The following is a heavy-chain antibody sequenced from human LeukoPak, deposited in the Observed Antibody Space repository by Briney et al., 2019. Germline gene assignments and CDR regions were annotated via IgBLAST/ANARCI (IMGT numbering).Heavy chain of an antibody. D-gene: IGHD4-23*01. J-gene: IGHJ4*02. V-gene: IGHV3-21*01. CDR3: ARDLVYTVGWESYYFDY. CDR1: GFTFSSYS. CDR2: ISSSSSYI. Sequence: PGGSLRPSRAASGFTFSSYSMNWVRQAPGKGLEWVSSISSSSSYIYYADSVKGRFTISRDNAKNSLYLQMNSLRAEDTTVYYCARDLVYTVGWESYYFDYWGQGTLVTVSS.